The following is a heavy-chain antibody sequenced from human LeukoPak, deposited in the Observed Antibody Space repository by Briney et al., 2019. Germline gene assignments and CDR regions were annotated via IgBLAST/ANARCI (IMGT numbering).Heavy chain of an antibody. Sequence: ASVKVSCKASGYTFTSYDINWVRQATGQGLEWMGWMNPNSGNTGYAQKFQGRVTMTRNTSISTAYMELSSLRSEDTAVYYCAREMKNCSGGSCYSGAFDYWGQGTLVTVSS. J-gene: IGHJ4*02. D-gene: IGHD2-15*01. V-gene: IGHV1-8*01. CDR1: GYTFTSYD. CDR3: AREMKNCSGGSCYSGAFDY. CDR2: MNPNSGNT.